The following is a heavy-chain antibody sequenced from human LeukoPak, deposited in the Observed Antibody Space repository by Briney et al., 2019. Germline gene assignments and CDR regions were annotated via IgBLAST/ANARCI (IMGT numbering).Heavy chain of an antibody. D-gene: IGHD6-13*01. CDR1: GFTLSSYA. J-gene: IGHJ4*02. CDR3: AKGGSSWYYFDY. Sequence: GGSLRLSCAAPGFTLSSYAMHWVRQAPAKGLEWVAAISYDGSNKYYGDSVKGRFSISRDNSKNTLYLQMNSLRAEDTAVYYCAKGGSSWYYFDYWGQGTLVTVSS. V-gene: IGHV3-30*18. CDR2: ISYDGSNK.